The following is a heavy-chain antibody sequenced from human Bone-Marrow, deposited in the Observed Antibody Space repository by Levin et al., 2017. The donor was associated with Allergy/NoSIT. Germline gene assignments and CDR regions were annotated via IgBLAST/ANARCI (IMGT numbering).Heavy chain of an antibody. CDR3: ARENPEWSYYDILTGRQFYYYYYGMDV. V-gene: IGHV1-69*04. Sequence: SVKVSCKASGGTFSSYAISWVRQAPGQGLEWMGRIIPILGIANYAQKFQGRVTITADKSTSTAYMELSSLRSEDTAVYYCARENPEWSYYDILTGRQFYYYYYGMDVWGQGTTVTVSS. J-gene: IGHJ6*02. CDR2: IIPILGIA. CDR1: GGTFSSYA. D-gene: IGHD3-9*01.